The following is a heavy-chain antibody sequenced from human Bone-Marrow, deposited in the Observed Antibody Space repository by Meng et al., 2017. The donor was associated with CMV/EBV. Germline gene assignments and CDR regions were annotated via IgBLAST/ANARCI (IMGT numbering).Heavy chain of an antibody. J-gene: IGHJ5*02. CDR1: GDSISGTSYY. Sequence: SETLSLTCTVSGDSISGTSYYWGWIRQAPGKGLEWIGSISYGGATHYNPSLKSRVTISLDKPKNQFSLRLNSVTAADTATYYVAKAGETILVIVFDPWGQGTLVTVSS. CDR3: AKAGETILVIVFDP. D-gene: IGHD3-16*02. CDR2: ISYGGAT. V-gene: IGHV4-39*07.